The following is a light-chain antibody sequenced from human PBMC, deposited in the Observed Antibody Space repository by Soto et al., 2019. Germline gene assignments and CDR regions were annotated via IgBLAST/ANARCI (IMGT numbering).Light chain of an antibody. J-gene: IGLJ1*01. CDR1: SSDVGGYNS. CDR3: SSYAGSSNYV. Sequence: QSALTQPPSASGSPGQSVTISCTGTSSDVGGYNSVSWYQHHPGKAPKLMIYEVSKRPSGVPDRFSGSKSANTASLTVSGLEADDEAYYYRSSYAGSSNYVFGTGTKLTVL. CDR2: EVS. V-gene: IGLV2-8*01.